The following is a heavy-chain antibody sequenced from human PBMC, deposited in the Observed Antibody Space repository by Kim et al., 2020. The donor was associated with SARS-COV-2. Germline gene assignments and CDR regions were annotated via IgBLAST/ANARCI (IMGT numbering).Heavy chain of an antibody. V-gene: IGHV4-31*02. J-gene: IGHJ6*02. D-gene: IGHD5-18*01. Sequence: SLKSRVTISVDTSKNQFSLKLSSVTAADTAVYYCARDGYGGADYYYGMDVWGQGTTVTVSS. CDR3: ARDGYGGADYYYGMDV.